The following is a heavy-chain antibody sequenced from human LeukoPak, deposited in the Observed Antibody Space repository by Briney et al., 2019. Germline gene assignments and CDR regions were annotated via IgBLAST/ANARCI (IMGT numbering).Heavy chain of an antibody. D-gene: IGHD3-9*01. V-gene: IGHV4-34*01. CDR2: INHSGST. Sequence: ASETLSLTCTVSGGSISSYYWSWIRQPPGKGLEWIGEINHSGSTNYNPSLKSRVTISVDTSKNQFSLKLSSVTAADTAVYYCARWAYFGWLLGGDAFDIWGQGTMVTVSS. CDR3: ARWAYFGWLLGGDAFDI. CDR1: GGSISSYY. J-gene: IGHJ3*02.